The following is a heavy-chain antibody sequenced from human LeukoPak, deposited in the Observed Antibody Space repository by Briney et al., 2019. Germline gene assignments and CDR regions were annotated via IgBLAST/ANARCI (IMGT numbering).Heavy chain of an antibody. CDR1: GGFFSGYY. CDR2: INHSGST. CDR3: ARGRTRSYRRLKLGDYFDY. D-gene: IGHD1-26*01. V-gene: IGHV4-34*01. J-gene: IGHJ4*02. Sequence: SETLSLTCAVYGGFFSGYYWSWIRQPPGKGLKWIGEINHSGSTNYNPSLKSRVTISVDTSKNQFSLKLSSVTAADTAVYYCARGRTRSYRRLKLGDYFDYWGQGTLVTVSS.